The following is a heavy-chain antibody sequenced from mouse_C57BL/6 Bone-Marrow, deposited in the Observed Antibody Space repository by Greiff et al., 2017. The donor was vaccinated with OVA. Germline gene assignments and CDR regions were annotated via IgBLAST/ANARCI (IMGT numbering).Heavy chain of an antibody. J-gene: IGHJ3*01. CDR2: IHPNSGST. CDR3: AGLRFAY. Sequence: VQLQQSGAELARPGASVKLSCKASGYTFTSYGISWVKQRPGQGLEWIGMIHPNSGSTNYNEKFKSKATLTVDKSSSTAYMQLSSLTSEDSAVYYCAGLRFAYWGQGTLVTVSA. D-gene: IGHD2-4*01. V-gene: IGHV1-64*01. CDR1: GYTFTSYG.